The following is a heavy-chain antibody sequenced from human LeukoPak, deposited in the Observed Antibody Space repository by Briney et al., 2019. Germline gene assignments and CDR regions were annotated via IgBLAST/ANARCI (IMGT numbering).Heavy chain of an antibody. V-gene: IGHV1-8*01. J-gene: IGHJ6*03. CDR3: AKFNYDFWSGYYWYYYYYMDV. CDR2: MNPNRGNT. CDR1: GYRFTSYD. D-gene: IGHD3-3*01. Sequence: VSVKVSCKASGYRFTSYDTYRLRQDTGQGLEWRGGMNPNRGNTGYAQKFQGSVNMTSNTSISTAYMELSSLRSEDTAVYYCAKFNYDFWSGYYWYYYYYMDVWGKGTTVTVSS.